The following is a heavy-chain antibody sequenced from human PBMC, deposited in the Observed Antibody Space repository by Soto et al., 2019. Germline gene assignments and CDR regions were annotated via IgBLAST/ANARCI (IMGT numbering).Heavy chain of an antibody. D-gene: IGHD6-13*01. V-gene: IGHV1-18*01. CDR3: AIQPYSSSWDTPIDY. CDR1: GYTFTSYG. J-gene: IGHJ4*02. Sequence: ASVKVSCKASGYTFTSYGISWVRQAPGQGLEWMGWISAYNGNTNYAQKLQGRVTMTTDTSTSTAYMELRSLRSDDTAVYYCAIQPYSSSWDTPIDYSGQATLVTVSS. CDR2: ISAYNGNT.